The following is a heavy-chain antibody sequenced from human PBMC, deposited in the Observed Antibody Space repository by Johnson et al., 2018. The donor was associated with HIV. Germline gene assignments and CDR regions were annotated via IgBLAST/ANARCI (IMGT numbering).Heavy chain of an antibody. CDR2: ISYDGSNK. D-gene: IGHD6-13*01. Sequence: QMQLVESGGGVVQPGGSLRLSCAASGFTFSSYGMHWVRQAPGKGLEWVAFISYDGSNKYYADSVKGRFTISRDNSKNTLYLQMNSLRAEETAVYYCAETPGMAAAGTGYAFDIWGQGTMVTVSS. CDR3: AETPGMAAAGTGYAFDI. V-gene: IGHV3-30*19. J-gene: IGHJ3*02. CDR1: GFTFSSYG.